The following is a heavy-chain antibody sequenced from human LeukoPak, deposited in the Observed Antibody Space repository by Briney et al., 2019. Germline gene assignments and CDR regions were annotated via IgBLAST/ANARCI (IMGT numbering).Heavy chain of an antibody. CDR3: ATSSSFDRLFDY. Sequence: SETLSLTCAVSGGSISSGGYSWSWIRQPPGKGLEWIGYIYHSGSTYYNPSLKSRVTISVDTSKNQFSLKLGSVTAADTAVYYCATSSSFDRLFDYWGQGTLVTVSS. CDR1: GGSISSGGYS. D-gene: IGHD6-6*01. CDR2: IYHSGST. J-gene: IGHJ4*02. V-gene: IGHV4-30-2*01.